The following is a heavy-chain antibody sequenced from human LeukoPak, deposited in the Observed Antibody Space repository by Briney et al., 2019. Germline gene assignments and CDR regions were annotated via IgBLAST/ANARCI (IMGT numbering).Heavy chain of an antibody. D-gene: IGHD6-13*01. J-gene: IGHJ5*02. CDR2: ISGSGGST. CDR1: GFTFSSYA. V-gene: IGHV3-23*01. CDR3: AKPGIAAAGTGWFDP. Sequence: GGSLRLSCAASGFTFSSYAMSWVRQAPGKGLEWVSAISGSGGSTYYADSVKGRFTISRDNSKNTLYLQMNGLRAEDTAVYYCAKPGIAAAGTGWFDPWGQGTLVTVSS.